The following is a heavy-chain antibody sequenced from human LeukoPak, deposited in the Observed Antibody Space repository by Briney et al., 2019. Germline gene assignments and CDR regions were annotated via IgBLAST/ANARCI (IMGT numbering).Heavy chain of an antibody. CDR2: IRYDGSNK. J-gene: IGHJ4*02. D-gene: IGHD2-2*02. V-gene: IGHV3-30*02. CDR1: GFTFSSYG. Sequence: PGGSLRLSCAASGFTFSSYGMHWVRQAPGKGLEWVAFIRYDGSNKYYADSVKGRFTISRDNSKNTLYLQMNSLRAEDTAVYYCARGDTKYCNSASCHNPFDSWGQGTLVTVSS. CDR3: ARGDTKYCNSASCHNPFDS.